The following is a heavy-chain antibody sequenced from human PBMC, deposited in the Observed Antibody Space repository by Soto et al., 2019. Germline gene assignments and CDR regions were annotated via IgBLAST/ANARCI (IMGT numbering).Heavy chain of an antibody. D-gene: IGHD4-4*01. Sequence: WGCPRLSCAASGFTLRGYAMDWARQAPGKGLEWVSSISSSSSYIYYADSVKGRFTISRDNAKNSLYLQMNSLRAEDTAVYYCARDFDYSLDYWGQGTLVTVSS. CDR2: ISSSSSYI. J-gene: IGHJ4*02. CDR3: ARDFDYSLDY. CDR1: GFTLRGYA. V-gene: IGHV3-21*01.